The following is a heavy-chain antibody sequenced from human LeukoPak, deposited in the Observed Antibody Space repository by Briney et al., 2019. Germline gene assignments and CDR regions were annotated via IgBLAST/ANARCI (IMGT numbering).Heavy chain of an antibody. CDR1: GGTFSSYA. J-gene: IGHJ6*03. Sequence: SVKVSCKASGGTFSSYAISWVRHAPGQGLEWMGRIIPIFGTANYAQKFQGRVTITTDESTSTAYMELSSLRSEDTAVYYCPRSLWSAQVDYYYYLDVSGKGTTVSASS. CDR3: PRSLWSAQVDYYYYLDV. CDR2: IIPIFGTA. D-gene: IGHD3-3*01. V-gene: IGHV1-69*05.